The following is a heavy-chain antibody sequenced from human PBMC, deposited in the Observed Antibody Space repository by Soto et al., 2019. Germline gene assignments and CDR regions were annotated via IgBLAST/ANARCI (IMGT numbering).Heavy chain of an antibody. CDR2: INHSGSA. CDR1: GGSFSGYI. V-gene: IGHV4-34*01. Sequence: QVQIHQWGAGVLKPSETLSLTCAVSGGSFSGYIWTWIRQTPGKGLQWIGQINHSGSAVYNPSLKSRVTTSIMSTNQFSLEMSSVTAADTAVYYCARGLSTGSPYSGGWYDFDSWGQGATVTVS. CDR3: ARGLSTGSPYSGGWYDFDS. J-gene: IGHJ4*02. D-gene: IGHD3-10*01.